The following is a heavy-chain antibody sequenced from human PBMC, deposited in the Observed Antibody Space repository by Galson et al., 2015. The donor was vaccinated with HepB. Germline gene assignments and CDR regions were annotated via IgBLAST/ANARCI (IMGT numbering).Heavy chain of an antibody. CDR3: AKDPADIVVVPAAMGYFQH. Sequence: SLRLSCAASGFTFSSYGMHWVRQAPGKGLEWVAVISYDGSNKYYADSVKGRFTISRDNSKNTLYLQMNSLRAEDTAVYYCAKDPADIVVVPAAMGYFQHWGQGTLVTASS. D-gene: IGHD2-2*01. CDR1: GFTFSSYG. V-gene: IGHV3-30*18. J-gene: IGHJ1*01. CDR2: ISYDGSNK.